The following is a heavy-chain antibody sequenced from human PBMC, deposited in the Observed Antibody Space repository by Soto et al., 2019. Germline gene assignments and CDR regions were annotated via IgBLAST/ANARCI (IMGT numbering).Heavy chain of an antibody. D-gene: IGHD6-19*01. J-gene: IGHJ4*02. V-gene: IGHV3-30*18. CDR1: GFTFSSYG. Sequence: QVQLVESGGGVVQPGRSLRLSCAASGFTFSSYGMHWVRQAPGKGLEWVAVISYDGSNKYYADSVKGRFTISRDNSKNTLYLQMNSLRAEDSAVYYCAKGVGGWYPTYDYWGQGTLVTVSS. CDR3: AKGVGGWYPTYDY. CDR2: ISYDGSNK.